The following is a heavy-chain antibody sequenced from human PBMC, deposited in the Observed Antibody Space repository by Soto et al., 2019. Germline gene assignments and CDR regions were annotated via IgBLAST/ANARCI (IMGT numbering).Heavy chain of an antibody. V-gene: IGHV1-69*13. Sequence: SVKVSCKASGGTFSSYAISWVRQAPGEGLEWMGGIIPIFGTANYAQKFQGRVTITADESTSTAYMELSSLRSEDTAVYYCARASFRESLRFLEWLLSYWGQRTLVTGSA. CDR1: GGTFSSYA. CDR2: IIPIFGTA. J-gene: IGHJ4*02. D-gene: IGHD3-3*01. CDR3: ARASFRESLRFLEWLLSY.